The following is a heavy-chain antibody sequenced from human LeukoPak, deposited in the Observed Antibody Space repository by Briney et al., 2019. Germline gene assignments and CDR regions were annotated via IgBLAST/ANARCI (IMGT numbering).Heavy chain of an antibody. J-gene: IGHJ4*02. CDR3: ARDSGVSGWYGSFDY. Sequence: SETLSLTCTVSGGSISSSSYYWGWIRQPPGKGLEWIGSIYYSGSTYYNPSLKSRVTISVDMSKNQFSLKLSSVTAADTAVYYCARDSGVSGWYGSFDYWSQGTLVTVSS. CDR1: GGSISSSSYY. D-gene: IGHD6-19*01. CDR2: IYYSGST. V-gene: IGHV4-39*07.